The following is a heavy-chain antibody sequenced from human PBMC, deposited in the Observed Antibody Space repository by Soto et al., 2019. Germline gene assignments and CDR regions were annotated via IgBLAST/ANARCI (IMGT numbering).Heavy chain of an antibody. V-gene: IGHV3-23*01. Sequence: PGGSLRLSCAASGFTFSSYAMSWVRQAPGKGLEWVSAISGSGGSTYYADSVKGRFTISRDNSKNTLYLQMNSLRAEDTVVYYCAKDSRSTPIVATSFDYWGQGTLVTVSS. D-gene: IGHD5-12*01. CDR2: ISGSGGST. J-gene: IGHJ4*02. CDR1: GFTFSSYA. CDR3: AKDSRSTPIVATSFDY.